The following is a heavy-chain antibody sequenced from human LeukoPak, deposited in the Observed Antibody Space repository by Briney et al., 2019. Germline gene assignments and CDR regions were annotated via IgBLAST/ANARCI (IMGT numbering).Heavy chain of an antibody. CDR3: ARETNWFDP. Sequence: SETLSLTCAVYGGSFSGYYWSWIRQPPGKGLEWIGEINHSGSTNYNPSLKSRVTISVDTSKNQFSLKLSSVTAADTAVYYCARETNWFDPWGQGTLATVSS. CDR1: GGSFSGYY. CDR2: INHSGST. V-gene: IGHV4-34*01. J-gene: IGHJ5*02.